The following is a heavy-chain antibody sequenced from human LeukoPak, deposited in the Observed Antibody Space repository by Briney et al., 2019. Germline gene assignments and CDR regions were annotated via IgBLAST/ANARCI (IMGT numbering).Heavy chain of an antibody. Sequence: ASVKLSCKASGYTFASYGISWVRQAPGQGLEWMGWISAYNDNTKYAQNLQGRVTLTTDTSTSTTYMELRSLTSDDTALYYCARDTARITTPGGPDYWGQGTLVTVSS. J-gene: IGHJ4*02. CDR2: ISAYNDNT. V-gene: IGHV1-18*01. CDR3: ARDTARITTPGGPDY. CDR1: GYTFASYG. D-gene: IGHD1-14*01.